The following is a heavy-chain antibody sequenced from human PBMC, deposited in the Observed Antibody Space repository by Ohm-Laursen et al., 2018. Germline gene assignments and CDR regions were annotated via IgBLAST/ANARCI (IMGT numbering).Heavy chain of an antibody. CDR3: ARSKDRGNYYDSSGPFDP. V-gene: IGHV1-46*01. CDR2: INPSGGST. CDR1: GYTFTSYY. D-gene: IGHD3-22*01. J-gene: IGHJ5*02. Sequence: SVKVSCKASGYTFTSYYIHWVRQAPGQGLEWMGIINPSGGSTSYAQKFQGRVTMTRDTSTSTVYMELSSLRSEDTAVYYCARSKDRGNYYDSSGPFDPWGQGTLVTVSS.